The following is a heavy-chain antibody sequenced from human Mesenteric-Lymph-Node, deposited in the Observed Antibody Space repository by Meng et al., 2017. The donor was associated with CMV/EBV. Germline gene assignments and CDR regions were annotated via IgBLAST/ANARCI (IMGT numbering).Heavy chain of an antibody. J-gene: IGHJ4*02. CDR3: TGDSVSNPNLDY. V-gene: IGHV3-66*01. CDR2: IYRGDNT. Sequence: EWHLVESGGGLVQPGGSLRLSCAASGFNVRDKYMSWVRQAPGKGLEWVCIIYRGDNTYYIDSVKDRFTVSRDNSKNTMYLQMNSLRVEDTAVYYCTGDSVSNPNLDYWGQGTLVTVSS. D-gene: IGHD3-10*01. CDR1: GFNVRDKY.